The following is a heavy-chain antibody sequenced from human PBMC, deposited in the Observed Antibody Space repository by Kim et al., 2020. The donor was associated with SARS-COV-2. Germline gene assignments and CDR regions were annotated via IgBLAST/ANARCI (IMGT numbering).Heavy chain of an antibody. V-gene: IGHV3-74*01. D-gene: IGHD2-21*01. CDR3: ATDMSYSLGN. J-gene: IGHJ4*02. Sequence: YADAVRGQFTISRYKAKNTVYLQMNSLRVEDTAVYYCATDMSYSLGNWGQGTLVTVSS.